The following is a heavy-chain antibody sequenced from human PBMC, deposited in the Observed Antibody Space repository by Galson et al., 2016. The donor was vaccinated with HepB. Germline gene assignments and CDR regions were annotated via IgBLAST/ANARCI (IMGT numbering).Heavy chain of an antibody. D-gene: IGHD6-13*01. CDR2: IKQDGSEK. J-gene: IGHJ4*02. V-gene: IGHV3-7*03. CDR1: GIAFSGYW. Sequence: SLRLSCAASGIAFSGYWMSWVRQAPGKGLEWVANIKQDGSEKYYVDSVKGRFTISRHNAKNSLYLQMHSLRAEDTAVYYCAKDEGWAAAGRYYIDYWGQGTLVTVSS. CDR3: AKDEGWAAAGRYYIDY.